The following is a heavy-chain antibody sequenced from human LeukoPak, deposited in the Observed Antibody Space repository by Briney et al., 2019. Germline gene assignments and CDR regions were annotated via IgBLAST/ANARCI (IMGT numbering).Heavy chain of an antibody. CDR1: GDSVSSNSAT. CDR3: ARVSSPWSPRDAFDI. J-gene: IGHJ3*02. D-gene: IGHD1-26*01. V-gene: IGHV6-1*01. CDR2: TYYKSKWYN. Sequence: SQTLSLTCAISGDSVSSNSATWNWIRQSPSRGLEWLGRTYYKSKWYNDYAVSVKSRITINSDTSKNQFSLQLDSVTPEDTAVYYCARVSSPWSPRDAFDIWGQGTMVTVSS.